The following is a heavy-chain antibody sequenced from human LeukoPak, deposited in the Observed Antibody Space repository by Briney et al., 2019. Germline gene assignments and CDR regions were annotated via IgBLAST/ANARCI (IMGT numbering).Heavy chain of an antibody. CDR2: IYYSGST. CDR3: ARHYGVAAAGTEYFDY. V-gene: IGHV4-59*08. Sequence: SETLSLTRTVSGGSISSYYWSWIRQPPGKGLEWIGYIYYSGSTNYNPSLKSRVTISVDTSKNQFSLKLSSVTAADTAVYYCARHYGVAAAGTEYFDYWGQGTLVTVSS. J-gene: IGHJ4*02. D-gene: IGHD6-13*01. CDR1: GGSISSYY.